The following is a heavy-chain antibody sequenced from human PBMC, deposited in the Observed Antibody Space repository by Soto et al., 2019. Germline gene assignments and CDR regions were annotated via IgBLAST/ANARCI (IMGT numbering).Heavy chain of an antibody. J-gene: IGHJ6*02. V-gene: IGHV3-74*01. CDR2: SNSDGSVT. CDR1: GFTFSRYW. Sequence: EVQLVESGGGLVQPGGSLRLSCAASGFTFSRYWIHWVRQAPGKGLVWVARSNSDGSVTRYADSVKGRFTISRDNAKKTVYLEMNSLRAEDTAVYYCAMMYSGSAYYGMDVWGHGTTVTVSS. CDR3: AMMYSGSAYYGMDV. D-gene: IGHD1-26*01.